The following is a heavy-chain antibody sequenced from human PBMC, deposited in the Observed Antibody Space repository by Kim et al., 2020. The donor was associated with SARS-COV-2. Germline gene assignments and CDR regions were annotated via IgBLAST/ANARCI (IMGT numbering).Heavy chain of an antibody. CDR3: AREDDMYVCANDHGILDY. CDR2: IWYDGTNK. V-gene: IGHV3-33*01. D-gene: IGHD2-8*01. J-gene: IGHJ4*02. Sequence: GGSLRLSCAASGFTFSSYGMHWVRQAPGKGLEWVADIWYDGTNKFYADSVKGRFTISRDNSKNTLYLQMNSLRAEDTAVYYCAREDDMYVCANDHGILDYGGREPRVTIPS. CDR1: GFTFSSYG.